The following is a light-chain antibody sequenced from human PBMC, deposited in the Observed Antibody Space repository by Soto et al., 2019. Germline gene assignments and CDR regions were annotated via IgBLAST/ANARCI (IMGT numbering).Light chain of an antibody. CDR1: QGISSW. CDR3: QEAKSLSVT. V-gene: IGKV1-12*01. CDR2: AAF. J-gene: IGKJ4*01. Sequence: DIQMTQSPSSVSASVGDRVTITCRASQGISSWLAWYQQKPGKAPKLLIYAAFTLQSGVPPRFSGSGYGTDFPQTMSILHAEDVATSYYQEAKSLSVTFGGGTKMDTK.